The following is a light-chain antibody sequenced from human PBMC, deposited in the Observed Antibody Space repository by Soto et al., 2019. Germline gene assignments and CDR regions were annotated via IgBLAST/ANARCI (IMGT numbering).Light chain of an antibody. CDR2: TAS. V-gene: IGKV1-5*03. Sequence: DIQVTQSPSTLSASVGDRVTITCRASQSIDNWLAWYQQIPGKAPNLLIYTASSLESGVPSRFSGSGSGTEFTLTISSLQPDDFTTYYCQQYKAYPYTFCQGTKLEIK. CDR3: QQYKAYPYT. CDR1: QSIDNW. J-gene: IGKJ2*01.